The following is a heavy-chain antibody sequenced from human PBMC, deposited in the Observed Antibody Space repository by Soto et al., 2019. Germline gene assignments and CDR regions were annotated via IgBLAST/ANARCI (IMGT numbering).Heavy chain of an antibody. J-gene: IGHJ4*02. Sequence: GGSLRLSCAASGFTFSSYGMHWVRQAPGKGLEWVAVISYDGSNKYYADSVKGRFTISRDNSKNTLYLQMNSLRAEDTAVYYCAKDRARANRRGSSFDYWGQGALVTVSS. CDR2: ISYDGSNK. D-gene: IGHD6-6*01. V-gene: IGHV3-30*18. CDR1: GFTFSSYG. CDR3: AKDRARANRRGSSFDY.